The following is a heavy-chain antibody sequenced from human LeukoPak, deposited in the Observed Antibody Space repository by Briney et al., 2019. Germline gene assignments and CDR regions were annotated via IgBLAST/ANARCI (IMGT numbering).Heavy chain of an antibody. J-gene: IGHJ4*02. CDR2: INQGETEK. CDR3: AKLAKYFYGSETFYFFEH. Sequence: GGSLRLSCAASGFTFSSYAMSWVRQAPGKGLEWVASINQGETEKYYVDSVKGRFTISRDNGKNSLYLQMNSLRVEDTAVYYCAKLAKYFYGSETFYFFEHWGQGTPVTASS. D-gene: IGHD3-10*01. CDR1: GFTFSSYA. V-gene: IGHV3-7*01.